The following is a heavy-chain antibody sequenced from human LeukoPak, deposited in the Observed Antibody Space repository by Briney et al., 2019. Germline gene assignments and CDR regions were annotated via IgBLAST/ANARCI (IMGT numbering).Heavy chain of an antibody. CDR1: GGTFSSYA. V-gene: IGHV1-69*05. CDR2: IIPIFGTA. CDR3: ARGIAARQGPFDY. J-gene: IGHJ4*02. D-gene: IGHD6-6*01. Sequence: GASVKVSCKASGGTFSSYAISWVRQAPGQGLEWMGGIIPIFGTANYAQKFQGRVTITTDESTSTAYMELSSLRSEDTAVYYCARGIAARQGPFDYWGQGTLVTVSS.